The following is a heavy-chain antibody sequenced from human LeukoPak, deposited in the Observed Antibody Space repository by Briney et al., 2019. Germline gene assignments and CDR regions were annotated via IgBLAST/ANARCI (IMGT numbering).Heavy chain of an antibody. J-gene: IGHJ5*02. CDR1: GFTFVDYA. Sequence: GGSLRLSCTASGFTFVDYAMSWVRQAPGKGLEWVGFIRSKAYGGTTEYAALVKGRFTISRDDSKSIAYLQMNSLKAEDTGVYYCTREVVDASNWFDPWGQGTLVPVFS. CDR3: TREVVDASNWFDP. D-gene: IGHD2-15*01. V-gene: IGHV3-49*04. CDR2: IRSKAYGGTT.